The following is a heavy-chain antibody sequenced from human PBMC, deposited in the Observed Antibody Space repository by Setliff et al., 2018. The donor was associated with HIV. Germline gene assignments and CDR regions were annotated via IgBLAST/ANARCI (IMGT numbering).Heavy chain of an antibody. J-gene: IGHJ5*02. V-gene: IGHV4-34*01. D-gene: IGHD3-10*01. CDR1: GGSFSNYY. CDR2: VTDDGSA. CDR3: ARVAAGTYGKGDWFDP. Sequence: PSETLSLTCAVYGGSFSNYYWSWIRQSPGKGLEWIGEVTDDGSANYNPSLKSRVTISLATSKNQFSLKLSSVTAADTGVYYCARVAAGTYGKGDWFDPWGQGTQVTVSS.